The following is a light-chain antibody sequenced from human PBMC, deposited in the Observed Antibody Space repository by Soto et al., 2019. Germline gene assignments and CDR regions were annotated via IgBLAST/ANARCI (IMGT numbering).Light chain of an antibody. CDR2: DAS. Sequence: DVEMTQSPSALSASGGDRVTITCQASQDISDVVNGYQQQPGKAPKVLIYDASKLQTGVPSRFSGRGSGKDFTFTISSLQPDDFATYCCKNSTSYSEAFRQGRKVDIQ. CDR1: QDISDV. CDR3: KNSTSYSEA. V-gene: IGKV1-33*01. J-gene: IGKJ1*01.